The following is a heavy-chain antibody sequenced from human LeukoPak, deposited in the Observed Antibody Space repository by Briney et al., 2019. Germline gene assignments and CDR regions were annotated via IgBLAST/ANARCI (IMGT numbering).Heavy chain of an antibody. J-gene: IGHJ4*02. CDR1: GFTFSRYW. V-gene: IGHV3-74*01. CDR2: INSEGSSS. D-gene: IGHD4-17*01. Sequence: GGSLRLSCAASGFTFSRYWMHWVRQAPGKGLVWVSRINSEGSSSTYADSVKGRFTISRDNAKNTLYLQMNSLRAEDTAVYYCARAGIDYGDYWTRFDYWGQGTLVTVSS. CDR3: ARAGIDYGDYWTRFDY.